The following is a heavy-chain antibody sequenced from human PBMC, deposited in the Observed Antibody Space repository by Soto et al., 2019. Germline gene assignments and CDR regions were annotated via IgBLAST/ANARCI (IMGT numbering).Heavy chain of an antibody. J-gene: IGHJ4*02. CDR2: IYYSGCT. Sequence: QVQLQESGPGLVKPSQTLSLTCTVSGGSISSGDYYWSWIRQPPGKGLEWIGYIYYSGCTYYNPSLKILVTISVDTSKNQCSLRLSSVTAADPAVYSCARVGGFGATTIDYWGQGTLVTVSS. CDR1: GGSISSGDYY. CDR3: ARVGGFGATTIDY. D-gene: IGHD3-10*01. V-gene: IGHV4-30-4*01.